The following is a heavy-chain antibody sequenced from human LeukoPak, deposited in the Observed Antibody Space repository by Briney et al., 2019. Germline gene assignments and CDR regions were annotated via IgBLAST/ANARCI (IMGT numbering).Heavy chain of an antibody. D-gene: IGHD4-17*01. J-gene: IGHJ4*02. CDR3: ARDPYYGDYVV. V-gene: IGHV3-48*03. CDR1: GFTFSSYE. CDR2: ISSSGSTK. Sequence: GGSLRLSCAASGFTFSSYEMNWVRQTPGKGLERVSYISSSGSTKHYADSVKGRFTISRDNAKNSLYLQMNSLRAEDTAVYYCARDPYYGDYVVWGQGTLVTVSS.